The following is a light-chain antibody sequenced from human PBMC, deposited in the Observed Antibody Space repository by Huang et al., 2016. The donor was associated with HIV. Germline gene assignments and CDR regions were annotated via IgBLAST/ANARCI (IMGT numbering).Light chain of an antibody. CDR1: QRVSSN. V-gene: IGKV3-15*01. J-gene: IGKJ3*01. CDR3: QQYNNWPPEET. CDR2: GAS. Sequence: EIVMTQSPVTLSVSPGERATLSCRASQRVSSNLAWYQQKAGQAPRLLIYGASTRATGIPARCSGSGSGTEFTLTISSLQSEDFAVYYCQQYNNWPPEETFGPGTKVDIK.